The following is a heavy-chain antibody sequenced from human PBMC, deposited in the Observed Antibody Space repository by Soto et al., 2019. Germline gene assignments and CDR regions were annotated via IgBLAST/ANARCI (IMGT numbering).Heavy chain of an antibody. CDR2: ISWNSGSI. CDR1: GFTFDDYA. J-gene: IGHJ5*02. Sequence: SLRLSCAASGFTFDDYAMHWVRQAPGKGLEWVSGISWNSGSIGYADSVKGRFTISRDNAKNSLYLQMNSLRAEDTALYYCAKDIGGTVVTKQGNWFDPWGQGTLVTVSS. V-gene: IGHV3-9*01. D-gene: IGHD2-15*01. CDR3: AKDIGGTVVTKQGNWFDP.